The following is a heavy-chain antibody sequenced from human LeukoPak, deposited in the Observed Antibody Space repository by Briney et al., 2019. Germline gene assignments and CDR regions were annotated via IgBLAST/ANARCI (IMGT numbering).Heavy chain of an antibody. Sequence: PSETLSLTCAVYGGSFSGYYWSWIRQPPGKGLEWIGEINHSGSTNYNPSLKSRVTISVDTSKNQFSLKLSSVTAADTAVYYCARDSHYSTSSPYYYYYTDVWGEGTTVIVSS. CDR2: INHSGST. CDR1: GGSFSGYY. D-gene: IGHD6-6*01. J-gene: IGHJ6*03. CDR3: ARDSHYSTSSPYYYYYTDV. V-gene: IGHV4-34*01.